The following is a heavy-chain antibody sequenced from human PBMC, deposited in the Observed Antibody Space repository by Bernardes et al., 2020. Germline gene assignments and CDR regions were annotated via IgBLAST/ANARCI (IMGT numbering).Heavy chain of an antibody. J-gene: IGHJ6*02. CDR3: ARDSELPGRYYYYGMDV. CDR1: GYTFTSYG. D-gene: IGHD1-26*01. Sequence: ASVKVSCKASGYTFTSYGISWVRQAPGQGLEWMGWISAYNGNTNYAQKLQGRVTMTTDTSTSTAYMELRSLRSDDTAVYYCARDSELPGRYYYYGMDVWGQGTTVTVSS. V-gene: IGHV1-18*01. CDR2: ISAYNGNT.